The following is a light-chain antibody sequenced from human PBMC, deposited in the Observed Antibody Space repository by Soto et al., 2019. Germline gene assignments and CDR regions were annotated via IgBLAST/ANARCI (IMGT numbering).Light chain of an antibody. Sequence: EFVLTQSPGTLSLSPWERATLSCRASQTVSSNFLAWYQQRPGQAPRLLIYGASSRAAGIPDRFSGSGSGTDFTLTISRLEPEDLAVYYCQQYGSSPETFGQGTKVDI. CDR3: QQYGSSPET. J-gene: IGKJ1*01. V-gene: IGKV3-20*01. CDR2: GAS. CDR1: QTVSSNF.